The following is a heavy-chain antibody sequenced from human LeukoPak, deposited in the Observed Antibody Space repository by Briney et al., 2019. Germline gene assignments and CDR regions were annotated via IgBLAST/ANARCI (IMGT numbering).Heavy chain of an antibody. D-gene: IGHD6-19*01. CDR2: SIHTGNS. CDR3: ARGLSSGWVDY. J-gene: IGHJ4*02. Sequence: ASETLSLTCAVNGGSFSGFYWTWIRQSPGGGLEGIGESIHTGNSNYKPSLSGRVTISLDTSKHQFSLKLSSVTAADTAVYYCARGLSSGWVDYWGQGTLVTVSS. CDR1: GGSFSGFY. V-gene: IGHV4-34*01.